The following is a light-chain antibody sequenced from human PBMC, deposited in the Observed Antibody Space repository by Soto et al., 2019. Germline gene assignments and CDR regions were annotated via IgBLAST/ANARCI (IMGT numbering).Light chain of an antibody. J-gene: IGLJ1*01. CDR3: QVWDITTDHYV. CDR2: YDS. V-gene: IGLV3-21*04. CDR1: NIGSKR. Sequence: SYELTQPPSVSVAPEKTARLTCGGDNIGSKRVHWYRQKPGQAPVLVIYYDSERPSGIPERFSGSNSGNTATLTINRVEAGDEADYYCQVWDITTDHYVFGTGTKLTVL.